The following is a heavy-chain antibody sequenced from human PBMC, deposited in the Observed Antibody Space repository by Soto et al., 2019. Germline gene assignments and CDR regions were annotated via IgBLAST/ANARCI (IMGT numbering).Heavy chain of an antibody. Sequence: SETLSLTCTVSGGSISSYYWSWIRQPPGKGLEWIGYIHYSGSTNYNPSLKSRGTFSVDTSKNQLSLRLSSVTAADTAVYYCARVRGHCSGGTCYAANWGQGTLVTVYS. CDR1: GGSISSYY. J-gene: IGHJ4*02. CDR3: ARVRGHCSGGTCYAAN. CDR2: IHYSGST. D-gene: IGHD2-15*01. V-gene: IGHV4-59*12.